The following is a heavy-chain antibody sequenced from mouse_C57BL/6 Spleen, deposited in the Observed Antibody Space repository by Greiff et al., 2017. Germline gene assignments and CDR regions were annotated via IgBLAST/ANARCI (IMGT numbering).Heavy chain of an antibody. CDR2: IFPGSGST. J-gene: IGHJ1*03. CDR3: TRGTTVPGWYFDV. D-gene: IGHD1-1*01. CDR1: GYPFTDYY. V-gene: IGHV1-75*01. Sequence: QVQLQPSGPELVKPGASVKISCKASGYPFTDYYLNWVKQRPGQGLEWIGWIFPGSGSTYYNEKFKGKATLTVDKSSSTAYMLLSSLTSEDSAVYCGTRGTTVPGWYFDVWGTGTTVTVSS.